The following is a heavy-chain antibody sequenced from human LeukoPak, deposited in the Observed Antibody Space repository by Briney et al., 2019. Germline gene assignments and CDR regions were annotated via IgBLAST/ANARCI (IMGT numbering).Heavy chain of an antibody. Sequence: SETLSLTCTVSGGPISSSSYYWGWIRQPPGKGLEWIGSIYYSGSTYYNPSLKSRVTISVDTSKNQFSLKLSSVTAADTAVYYCARHEDYGGNFDYWGQGTLVTVSS. CDR1: GGPISSSSYY. J-gene: IGHJ4*02. D-gene: IGHD4-23*01. V-gene: IGHV4-39*01. CDR2: IYYSGST. CDR3: ARHEDYGGNFDY.